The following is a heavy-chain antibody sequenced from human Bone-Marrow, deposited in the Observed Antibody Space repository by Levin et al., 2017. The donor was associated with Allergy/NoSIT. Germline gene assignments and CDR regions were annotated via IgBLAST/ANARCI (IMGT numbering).Heavy chain of an antibody. V-gene: IGHV4-31*03. Sequence: SETLSLTCTVSGGSLSNGGFYWTWIRQHPAKGLEWIGYISYSGVTYYNPSLESRADISMDTSKNQFSLRLTSVTAADTAVYFCARDQGHSFGFFDHWGQGTLVTVSS. CDR3: ARDQGHSFGFFDH. CDR2: ISYSGVT. CDR1: GGSLSNGGFY. D-gene: IGHD3-3*01. J-gene: IGHJ4*02.